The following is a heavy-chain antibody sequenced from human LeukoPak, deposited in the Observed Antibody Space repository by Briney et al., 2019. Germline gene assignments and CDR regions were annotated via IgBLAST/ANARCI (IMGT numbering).Heavy chain of an antibody. CDR2: IDHSGST. CDR3: ARDLFPWFDP. J-gene: IGHJ5*02. CDR1: GYSISSGYY. D-gene: IGHD3-10*02. V-gene: IGHV4-38-2*02. Sequence: SETLSLTCTVSGYSISSGYYWGWIRQPPGKGLEWTGSIDHSGSTYYNPSLKSRITISVDTSKNQFSLKLSSVTAADTAVYYCARDLFPWFDPWGQGTLVTVSS.